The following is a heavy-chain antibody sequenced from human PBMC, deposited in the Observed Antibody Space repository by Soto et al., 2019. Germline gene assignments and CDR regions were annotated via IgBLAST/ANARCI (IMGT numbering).Heavy chain of an antibody. CDR3: ARANRYSWNQFDAFDI. CDR1: GFTFSSYS. Sequence: EVQLVESGGGLVKPGGSLRLSCAASGFTFSSYSMNWVRQAPGKGLEWVSSISSSSSYIYYADSVKGRFTISRDNAKNSQYLQMNSLRAEDTAVYYCARANRYSWNQFDAFDIWGQGTMVTVSS. V-gene: IGHV3-21*01. D-gene: IGHD1-20*01. CDR2: ISSSSSYI. J-gene: IGHJ3*02.